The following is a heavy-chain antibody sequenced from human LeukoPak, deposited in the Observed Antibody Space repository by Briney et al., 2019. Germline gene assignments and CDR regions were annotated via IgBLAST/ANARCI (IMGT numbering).Heavy chain of an antibody. J-gene: IGHJ5*02. V-gene: IGHV4-34*01. Sequence: SETLSLTCAVYGGSFSGYYWSWIRHPPGKGLEWIGELNHSGSTNYNPSLKSRVTISVDTSKNQFSLKLSSVTAADTAVYYCARVEYSSSYSSKNNWFDPWGQGTLVTVSS. CDR1: GGSFSGYY. CDR3: ARVEYSSSYSSKNNWFDP. CDR2: LNHSGST. D-gene: IGHD6-6*01.